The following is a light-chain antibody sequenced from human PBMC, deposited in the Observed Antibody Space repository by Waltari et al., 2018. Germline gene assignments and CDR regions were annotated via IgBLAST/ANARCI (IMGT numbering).Light chain of an antibody. CDR1: SSDIRAGYD. Sequence: QSVLTQPPSVSGAQGQRVTISCTGSSSDIRAGYDVNWYQQLPGTAPKLLIYGNSHRPSGVPDRFSASKSGPSASLDIAGLQAEDEADYYCQSYDSSLSLIFGGGTRLTVL. CDR2: GNS. V-gene: IGLV1-40*01. CDR3: QSYDSSLSLI. J-gene: IGLJ2*01.